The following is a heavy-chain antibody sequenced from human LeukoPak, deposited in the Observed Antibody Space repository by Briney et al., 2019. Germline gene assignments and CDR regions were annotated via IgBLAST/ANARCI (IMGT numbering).Heavy chain of an antibody. CDR3: AKTRPLDSSSWSHGDY. V-gene: IGHV3-23*01. D-gene: IGHD6-13*01. CDR1: GFTFTDHY. J-gene: IGHJ4*02. Sequence: GGSLRLSCATSGFTFTDHYMSWVRQAPGKGLEWVSAISGSGDSTYYGDSVKGRFTISRDNSKNTLYLQMNSLRAEDTAVYYCAKTRPLDSSSWSHGDYWGQGTLVTVSS. CDR2: ISGSGDST.